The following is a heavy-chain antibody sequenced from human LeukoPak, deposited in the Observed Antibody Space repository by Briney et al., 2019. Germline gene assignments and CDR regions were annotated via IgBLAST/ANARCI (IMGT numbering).Heavy chain of an antibody. CDR2: IYHSGST. V-gene: IGHV4-30-2*01. D-gene: IGHD6-13*01. CDR1: GGSISSCDYS. CDR3: ARLVRRQQHLNWFDP. Sequence: PSQTLSLTCAVSGGSISSCDYSWSWIRQPPGKGLEWIGYIYHSGSTYYNPSLKSRVTISVDRSKNQFSLKLSSVTAADTAVYYCARLVRRQQHLNWFDPWGQGTLVTVSS. J-gene: IGHJ5*02.